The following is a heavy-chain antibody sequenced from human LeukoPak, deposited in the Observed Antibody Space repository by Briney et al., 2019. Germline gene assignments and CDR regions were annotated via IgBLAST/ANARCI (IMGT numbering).Heavy chain of an antibody. CDR3: TRTSDGVDY. D-gene: IGHD3-10*01. Sequence: PGGSLRLSCAASGFTFSNYWMTWVRQAPGKGLEWVANIKEDGSEIFYVDSVKGRFTISRDNARNSLYLQMNSLRAEDTAVYYCTRTSDGVDYWGQGTLVTVSS. CDR2: IKEDGSEI. J-gene: IGHJ4*02. CDR1: GFTFSNYW. V-gene: IGHV3-7*01.